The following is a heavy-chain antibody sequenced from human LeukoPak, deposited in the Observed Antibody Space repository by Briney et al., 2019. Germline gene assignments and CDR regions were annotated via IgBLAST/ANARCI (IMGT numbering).Heavy chain of an antibody. CDR1: AYTFTSYY. CDR3: GRDVAAAGDY. D-gene: IGHD6-13*01. J-gene: IGHJ4*02. Sequence: ASVQISSKTSAYTFTSYYMHWLRQHPAERGEWMGWINPNSGGTNYAQKFQGRVTMNRDTSISTAYMVLSRLRSDDTAVYYCGRDVAAAGDYWGQGTLVTVSS. CDR2: INPNSGGT. V-gene: IGHV1-2*02.